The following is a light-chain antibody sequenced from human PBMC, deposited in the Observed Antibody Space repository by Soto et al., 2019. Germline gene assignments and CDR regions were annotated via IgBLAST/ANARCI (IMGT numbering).Light chain of an antibody. CDR2: HAS. V-gene: IGKV1-33*01. CDR1: QNITNN. J-gene: IGKJ5*01. CDR3: QQYYGLPPLT. Sequence: DIQMTQSPSSLSASIVVRVTITCQASQNITNNLSWYQQKPGKAPNLLIYHASKLAKGVTSRFSGSGSGTDFSFIITSLQREDLATYYCQQYYGLPPLTFGQGTRLEIK.